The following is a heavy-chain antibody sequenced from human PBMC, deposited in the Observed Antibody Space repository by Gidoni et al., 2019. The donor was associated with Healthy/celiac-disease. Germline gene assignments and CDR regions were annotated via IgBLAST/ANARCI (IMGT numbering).Heavy chain of an antibody. CDR3: ARDYPQVDSSGPKYYFDY. CDR1: GYPFTSYY. D-gene: IGHD3-22*01. Sequence: QVQLVQSGAEVKKPGASVKFSCKASGYPFTSYYMHWVRQAPGQGLEWMGIINPSGGSTSYAQKFQGRVTMTRDTSTSTVYMELSSLRSEDTAVYYCARDYPQVDSSGPKYYFDYWGQGTLVTVSS. CDR2: INPSGGST. V-gene: IGHV1-46*01. J-gene: IGHJ4*02.